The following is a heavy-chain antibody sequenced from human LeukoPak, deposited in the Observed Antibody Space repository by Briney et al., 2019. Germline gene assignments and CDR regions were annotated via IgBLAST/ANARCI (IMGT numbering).Heavy chain of an antibody. CDR3: AREGPNYYDSSGYYHDAFDI. J-gene: IGHJ3*02. CDR2: INHSGST. V-gene: IGHV4-34*01. CDR1: GFTFSSHA. D-gene: IGHD3-22*01. Sequence: GSLRLSCAASGFTFSSHAMSWIRQPPGKGLEWIGEINHSGSTNYNPSLKSRVTISVDTSKNQFSLKLSSVTAADTAVYYCAREGPNYYDSSGYYHDAFDIWGQGTMVTVSS.